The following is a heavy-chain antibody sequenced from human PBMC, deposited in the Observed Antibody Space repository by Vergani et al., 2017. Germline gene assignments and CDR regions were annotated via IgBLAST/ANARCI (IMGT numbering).Heavy chain of an antibody. Sequence: EVELVQSGPEMRKPGESLKISCKGSEYSFGNYWIGWVRQMPGKGLEWMGIIYLADSDTRYSPSFQGPVTISADKSISTAFLQWDSLKASDTALYYCARHTTYTDSWGQGTLVTVSS. CDR1: EYSFGNYW. J-gene: IGHJ4*02. D-gene: IGHD1-1*01. CDR2: IYLADSDT. V-gene: IGHV5-51*01. CDR3: ARHTTYTDS.